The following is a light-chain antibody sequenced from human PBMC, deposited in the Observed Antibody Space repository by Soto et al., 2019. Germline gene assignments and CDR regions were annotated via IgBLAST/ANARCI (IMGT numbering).Light chain of an antibody. Sequence: QSALTQPASVSGSPGQSMTISCTGTSNDIGGYIYVSWYQQAPGKAPKLIIYDVSNRPSGVSNRFSGSKSGNTASLPISGLQADDEADYYCSSYTGSDVVIFGGGIELTVL. J-gene: IGLJ2*01. CDR2: DVS. CDR3: SSYTGSDVVI. CDR1: SNDIGGYIY. V-gene: IGLV2-14*01.